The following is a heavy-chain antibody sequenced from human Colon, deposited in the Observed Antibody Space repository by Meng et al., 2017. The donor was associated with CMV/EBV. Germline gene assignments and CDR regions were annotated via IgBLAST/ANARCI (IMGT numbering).Heavy chain of an antibody. CDR1: SDYG. Sequence: SDYGIHWVRQDPGKGLEWVADISFDGGNKFSAESVKGRFTVSRDNSKNTVYLQMNSLRADDTAVYYCARSRVRHCSSASCYSWFDPWGQGTLVTVSS. J-gene: IGHJ5*02. CDR2: ISFDGGNK. D-gene: IGHD2-2*01. CDR3: ARSRVRHCSSASCYSWFDP. V-gene: IGHV3-30*03.